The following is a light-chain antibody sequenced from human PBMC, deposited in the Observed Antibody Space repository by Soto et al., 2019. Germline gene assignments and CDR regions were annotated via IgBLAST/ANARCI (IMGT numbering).Light chain of an antibody. CDR2: RTS. V-gene: IGKV3D-20*02. CDR3: QQRSNWIT. Sequence: EIVLAPSPRTLSLSPGGRPTLSCRARQSVSSSYLAWYKQNPGQAPRLFLYRTSNRATGIPARFSGSGSGTDFTLTISSLEPEDFAVYYRQQRSNWITFGQGTRLEIK. CDR1: QSVSSSY. J-gene: IGKJ5*01.